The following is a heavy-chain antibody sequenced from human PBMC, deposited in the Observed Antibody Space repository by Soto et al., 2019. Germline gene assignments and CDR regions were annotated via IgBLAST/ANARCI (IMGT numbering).Heavy chain of an antibody. Sequence: EVQLVQSGGGLVQPGGSLKLSCAASGFTFSGSTVHWVRQASGEGLQWVGRIRSKANDYATTYIASVKSRFTISRDDSRNTAYLQMSDLKTEDTAVYYCTGGYCTGGTCYSGYFQHWGQGALVTFFS. CDR1: GFTFSGST. CDR2: IRSKANDYAT. D-gene: IGHD2-15*01. J-gene: IGHJ1*01. V-gene: IGHV3-73*02. CDR3: TGGYCTGGTCYSGYFQH.